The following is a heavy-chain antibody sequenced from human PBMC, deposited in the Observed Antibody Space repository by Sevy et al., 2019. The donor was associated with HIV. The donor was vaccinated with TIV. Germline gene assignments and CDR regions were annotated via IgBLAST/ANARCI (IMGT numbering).Heavy chain of an antibody. CDR1: GFTFNKAW. V-gene: IGHV3-66*01. CDR2: IHSDDTT. Sequence: GESLKISCVASGFTFNKAWMSWVRQAPGKGLEGVSVIHSDDTTYHADSVKDRFTISRDNFKNTLYLHMSSLRAEDTAVYYCARGKSGYGYALNYWGQGTLVTVSS. J-gene: IGHJ4*02. CDR3: ARGKSGYGYALNY. D-gene: IGHD5-18*01.